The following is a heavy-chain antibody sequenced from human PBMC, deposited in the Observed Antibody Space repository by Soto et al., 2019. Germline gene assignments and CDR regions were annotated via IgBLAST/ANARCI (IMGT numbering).Heavy chain of an antibody. CDR3: ARGNQEWLVSGWFAP. Sequence: PGGPLRLSCAPSGFIFSTYRMSWVRQVPGRGMQWGSHLTSTTNTIYCADPIEGRSPISRDNAKNPLYLQMNSLRDEDTAVYYCARGNQEWLVSGWFAPWGQGTLVTVPS. V-gene: IGHV3-48*02. CDR1: GFIFSTYR. D-gene: IGHD6-19*01. CDR2: LTSTTNTI. J-gene: IGHJ5*02.